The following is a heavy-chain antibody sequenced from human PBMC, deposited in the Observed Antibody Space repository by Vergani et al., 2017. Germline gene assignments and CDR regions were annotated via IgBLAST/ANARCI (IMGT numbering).Heavy chain of an antibody. CDR1: GFKFSQFG. CDR3: AKEGGGYCSGGTCYPEY. D-gene: IGHD2-15*01. CDR2: IAYDGSKT. V-gene: IGHV3-33*03. Sequence: QVQLVESGGGVVQPGTSLSLSCEASGFKFSQFGMHWVRQGPGKGLEWVAFIAYDGSKTQYADSEKGRVTITRDNSKNTVGLEMSSLRVDDTATYYCAKEGGGYCSGGTCYPEYWGQGTLVIVSS. J-gene: IGHJ4*02.